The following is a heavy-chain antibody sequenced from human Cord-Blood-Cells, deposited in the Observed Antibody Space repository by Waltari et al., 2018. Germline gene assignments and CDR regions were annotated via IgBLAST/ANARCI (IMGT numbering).Heavy chain of an antibody. CDR1: GLTFSSYA. D-gene: IGHD2-21*02. CDR2: SSGSGGST. CDR3: AKGVGGDFGDDY. J-gene: IGHJ4*02. V-gene: IGHV3-23*01. Sequence: EVQLLESGGGLVQPGGSLRLSCAASGLTFSSYAMSWVRPAPGKGLEWVSASSGSGGSTYYADSVKGRFTISRDNSKNTLYLQMNSLRAEDTAVYYCAKGVGGDFGDDYWGQGTLVTVSS.